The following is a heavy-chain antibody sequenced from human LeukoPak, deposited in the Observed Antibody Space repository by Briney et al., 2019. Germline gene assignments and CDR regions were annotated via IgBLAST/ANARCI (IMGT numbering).Heavy chain of an antibody. CDR3: AKAAAAPGFDF. V-gene: IGHV3-23*01. J-gene: IGHJ4*02. CDR1: GFTSSSYA. CDR2: VSGSGDRM. Sequence: GGSLRLSCAASGFTSSSYALNWVRQAPGKGLEWVAAVSGSGDRMYHADSVKGRFTISRDNSKNTIYLQMNSLRAEDTALYYCAKAAAAPGFDFWGQGTLVTVSS. D-gene: IGHD6-13*01.